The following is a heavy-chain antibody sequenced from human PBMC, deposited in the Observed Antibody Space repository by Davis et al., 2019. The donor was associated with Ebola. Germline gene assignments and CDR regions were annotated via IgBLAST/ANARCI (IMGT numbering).Heavy chain of an antibody. CDR3: ARGTDYSWFDP. CDR2: INNDGRTT. D-gene: IGHD3/OR15-3a*01. CDR1: GFSFSHYG. V-gene: IGHV3-74*01. Sequence: GESLKISCEASGFSFSHYGMYWVRQAPGKGLMWVSRINNDGRTTNYADSVKGRFTISRDNAKNTLFLQMNSLRVDDTAVYYCARGTDYSWFDPWGQGTLVTVSS. J-gene: IGHJ5*02.